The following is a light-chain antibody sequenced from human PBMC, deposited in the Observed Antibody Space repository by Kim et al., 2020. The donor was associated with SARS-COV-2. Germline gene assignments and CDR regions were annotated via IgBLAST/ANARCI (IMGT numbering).Light chain of an antibody. Sequence: ALGQTVRITCQGDSLRSYYASWYQRKPGQAPVLVIYGQNNRPSGIPDRFSGSDSGNTASLTITGAQAEDEADYYCNSRDSSGNHVVFGGGTQLTVL. CDR1: SLRSYY. V-gene: IGLV3-19*01. CDR2: GQN. J-gene: IGLJ3*02. CDR3: NSRDSSGNHVV.